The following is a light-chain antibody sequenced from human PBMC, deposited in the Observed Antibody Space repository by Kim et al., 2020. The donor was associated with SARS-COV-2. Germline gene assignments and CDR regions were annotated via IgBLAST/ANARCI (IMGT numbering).Light chain of an antibody. CDR1: RSDVGGYNY. V-gene: IGLV2-14*03. CDR3: SSYTSSSTLEGV. J-gene: IGLJ2*01. Sequence: ITISCTGTRSDVGGYNYVSWYQQHPGKAPKLMIYDVSTRPSGVSNRFSGSKSGNTASLTISGLQAEDEADYYCSSYTSSSTLEGVFGGGTQLTVL. CDR2: DVS.